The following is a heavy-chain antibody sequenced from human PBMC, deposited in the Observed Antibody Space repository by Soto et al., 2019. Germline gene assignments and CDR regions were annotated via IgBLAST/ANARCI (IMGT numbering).Heavy chain of an antibody. V-gene: IGHV4-34*01. D-gene: IGHD2-2*01. Sequence: QVQLQQWGAGLLKPSETLSLTCAVYGGSFSGYYWSWIRQPPGQGLEWIGEINHSGSTNYNPAPNSRVTISVDTSKYQFSLKLRSVTAADTAVYYCARGRDIVPAAIYYYYYYMDVWGKGTTVTVSS. CDR2: INHSGST. CDR3: ARGRDIVPAAIYYYYYYMDV. J-gene: IGHJ6*03. CDR1: GGSFSGYY.